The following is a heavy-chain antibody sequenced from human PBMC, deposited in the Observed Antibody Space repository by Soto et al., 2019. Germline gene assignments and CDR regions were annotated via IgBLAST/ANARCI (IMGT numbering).Heavy chain of an antibody. J-gene: IGHJ3*02. CDR1: GGSISSYY. D-gene: IGHD2-21*02. Sequence: SETLSLTCTVSGGSISSYYWSWIRQPPGKGLEWIGYIYYSGSTNYNPSLKSRVTISVDTSKNQFSLKLSSVTAADTAVYYCARDRAYCGGDCYEVAFDTWGQGTMVTVSS. CDR3: ARDRAYCGGDCYEVAFDT. V-gene: IGHV4-59*01. CDR2: IYYSGST.